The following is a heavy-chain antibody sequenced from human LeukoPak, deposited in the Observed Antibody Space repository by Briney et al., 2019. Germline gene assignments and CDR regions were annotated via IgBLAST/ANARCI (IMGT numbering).Heavy chain of an antibody. V-gene: IGHV4-59*01. CDR3: ARSGTHAFDI. CDR1: GGSISDFY. CDR2: IYYSGSA. J-gene: IGHJ3*02. Sequence: PSETLSLTCTVSGGSISDFYWTWIRQPPGKGLEWVGHIYYSGSATYNPSLKSRLTISIDTSHSHFSLKLTSVTAADTAMYFCARSGTHAFDIWDQGTLVTVSS.